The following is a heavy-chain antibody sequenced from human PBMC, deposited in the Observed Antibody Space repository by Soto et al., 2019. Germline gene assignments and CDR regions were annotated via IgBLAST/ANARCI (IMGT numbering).Heavy chain of an antibody. CDR2: SGSGGST. V-gene: IGHV3-23*01. CDR1: GFTFSSYA. CDR3: AKVMVKNWFDP. Sequence: GGSLRLSCAASGFTFSSYAMSWVRQAPGKGLEWVSASGSGGSTYYADSVKGRFTISRDNSKNTLYLQMSSLRAEDTAVYYCAKVMVKNWFDPWGQGTLVTVSS. D-gene: IGHD5-18*01. J-gene: IGHJ5*02.